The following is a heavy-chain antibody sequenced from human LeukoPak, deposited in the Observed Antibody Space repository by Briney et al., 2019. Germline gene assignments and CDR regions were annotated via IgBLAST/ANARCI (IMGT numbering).Heavy chain of an antibody. Sequence: PSETLSLTCTVSGGSISSSSYYWGWIRQPPGKGLEWIGSIYYSGSTYYNPSLKSRVTISVDTSKNQFSLKLSSATAADTAVYYCARDARPETGLDYWGQGTLVTVSS. V-gene: IGHV4-39*07. CDR1: GGSISSSSYY. CDR3: ARDARPETGLDY. CDR2: IYYSGST. D-gene: IGHD1-14*01. J-gene: IGHJ4*02.